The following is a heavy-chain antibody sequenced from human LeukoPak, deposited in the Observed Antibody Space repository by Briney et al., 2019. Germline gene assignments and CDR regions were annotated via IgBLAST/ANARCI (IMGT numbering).Heavy chain of an antibody. D-gene: IGHD5-18*01. Sequence: ASVKVSCKASGGTFSSYAISWVRQAPGQGLEWMGRIIPILGIANYAQKFQGRVTITADKSTSTAYMELSSLRSEDTAVYYCARSRIQLWFDYWGQGTLVTVSS. J-gene: IGHJ4*02. V-gene: IGHV1-69*04. CDR1: GGTFSSYA. CDR3: ARSRIQLWFDY. CDR2: IIPILGIA.